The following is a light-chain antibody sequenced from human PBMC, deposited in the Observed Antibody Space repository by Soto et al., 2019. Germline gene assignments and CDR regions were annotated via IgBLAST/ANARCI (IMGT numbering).Light chain of an antibody. CDR1: QSVLYSSNNKNY. J-gene: IGKJ4*01. CDR2: WAS. Sequence: DIVMTQSPDSLAASLGERATINCKSSQSVLYSSNNKNYLAWYQQKPGQPPKLLIYWASTRESGVPDRFSGSGAGTDSTLTISSLQAEDVAVYYCQQYYSTPLTFGGGTKVEIK. CDR3: QQYYSTPLT. V-gene: IGKV4-1*01.